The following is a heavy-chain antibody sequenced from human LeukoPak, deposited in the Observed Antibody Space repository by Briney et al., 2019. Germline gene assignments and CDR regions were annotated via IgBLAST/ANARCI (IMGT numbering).Heavy chain of an antibody. D-gene: IGHD3-3*01. V-gene: IGHV1-18*01. CDR2: ISAYNGNT. Sequence: ASVKVSCKASGYTFTSYGISWVRQAPGQGLEWMGWISAYNGNTNYAQKLQGRVTMTTDTSTSTAYMELRSLRSDDTAVFYCARVRDYDFWSGPKSVDPWGQGTLVTVSS. CDR1: GYTFTSYG. CDR3: ARVRDYDFWSGPKSVDP. J-gene: IGHJ5*02.